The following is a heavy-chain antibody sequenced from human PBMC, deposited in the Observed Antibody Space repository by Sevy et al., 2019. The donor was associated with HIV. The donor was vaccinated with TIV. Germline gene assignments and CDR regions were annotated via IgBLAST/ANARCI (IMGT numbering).Heavy chain of an antibody. CDR1: DGSFSAFH. D-gene: IGHD2-2*01. CDR2: INHSGST. Sequence: SQTLSLTCAVYDGSFSAFHWSWVRQPSGKGLEWIGIINHSGSTNYNPSLKSRVTISVVTSVNQFSLKLSSVTATDTAVYYCASTLSSYYYDMDVWGQGTQVTVSS. J-gene: IGHJ6*02. CDR3: ASTLSSYYYDMDV. V-gene: IGHV4-34*01.